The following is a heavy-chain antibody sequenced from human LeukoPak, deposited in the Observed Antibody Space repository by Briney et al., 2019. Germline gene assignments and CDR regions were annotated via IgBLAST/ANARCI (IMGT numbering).Heavy chain of an antibody. J-gene: IGHJ4*02. CDR3: ALIRGSGYPLTY. CDR2: IYSGGET. V-gene: IGHV3-66*01. CDR1: GFTFSSYA. D-gene: IGHD6-25*01. Sequence: GGSLRLSCSASGFTFSSYAIQWVRQAPEKGLEWVSIIYSGGETYYGDSVKGRFIISRDNSKNTFYLQMSSLRAEDTAVYYCALIRGSGYPLTYWGQGTLVTVSS.